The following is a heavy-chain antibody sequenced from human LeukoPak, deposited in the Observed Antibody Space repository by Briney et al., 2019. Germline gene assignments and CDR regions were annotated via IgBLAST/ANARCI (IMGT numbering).Heavy chain of an antibody. D-gene: IGHD2-2*01. J-gene: IGHJ4*02. CDR2: IYYSGST. CDR1: GGSISSSSYY. CDR3: ARQLPAAIEYFDY. V-gene: IGHV4-39*01. Sequence: SETLSLTCTVSGGSISSSSYYWGWLRQPPGKGLEWIGSIYYSGSTYYKPSLRSRVTISVDTSKSQFSLKLSSVTAADTAVYYCARQLPAAIEYFDYWGQGTLVTVSS.